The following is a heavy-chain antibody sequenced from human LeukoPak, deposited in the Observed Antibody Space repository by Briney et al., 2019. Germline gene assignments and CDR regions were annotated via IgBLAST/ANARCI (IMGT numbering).Heavy chain of an antibody. D-gene: IGHD1-7*01. V-gene: IGHV1-18*01. CDR2: ISAYNGNT. CDR3: ARGGTGTSNFYYYYYMDV. Sequence: ASVKVSCKASGYTFTSYGISWVRQAPGQGLEWMGWISAYNGNTNYAQKLQGRVTMTTDTSTSTAYMELSSLRSEDTAVYYCARGGTGTSNFYYYYYMDVWGKGTTVTVSS. J-gene: IGHJ6*03. CDR1: GYTFTSYG.